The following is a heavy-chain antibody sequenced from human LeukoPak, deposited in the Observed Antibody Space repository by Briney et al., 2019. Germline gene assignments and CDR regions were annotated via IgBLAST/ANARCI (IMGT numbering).Heavy chain of an antibody. J-gene: IGHJ4*02. CDR1: GATFSSYA. D-gene: IGHD1-1*01. CDR2: IIPIFGTA. Sequence: GASVKVSCKASGATFSSYAISWVRDAPGQGLEWMGGIIPIFGTANYAQKFQGRVTITADESTSTAYMELSSLRSEDTAVYYCASGNFNSYYFDYWGQGTLVTVSS. CDR3: ASGNFNSYYFDY. V-gene: IGHV1-69*13.